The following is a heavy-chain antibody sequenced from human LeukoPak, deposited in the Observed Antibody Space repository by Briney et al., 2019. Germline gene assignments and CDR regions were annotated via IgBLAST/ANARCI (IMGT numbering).Heavy chain of an antibody. D-gene: IGHD7-27*01. J-gene: IGHJ4*02. CDR1: GFNFGGYW. V-gene: IGHV3-7*01. CDR3: ASATGDKGGYFDY. CDR2: IRYDGSET. Sequence: PGGSLRLSCAASGFNFGGYWMSWVRHAPGKGLERVANIRYDGSETFYGDSVKGRFTVSRDNAKNSLYLQMNSLRAEDTGVYYCASATGDKGGYFDYWGQGAQVTVSS.